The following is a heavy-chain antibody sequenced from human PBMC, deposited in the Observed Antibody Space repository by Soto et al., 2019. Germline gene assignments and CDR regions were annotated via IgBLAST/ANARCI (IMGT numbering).Heavy chain of an antibody. J-gene: IGHJ4*02. CDR2: IIPIFGTA. CDR3: ARDTPTVVTGPAGLWY. D-gene: IGHD4-17*01. V-gene: IGHV1-69*12. Sequence: QVQLVQSGAEVKKPGSSVKVSCKASGGTFSSYAISWVRQAPGQGLEWMGGIIPIFGTANYAQKFQGRGPITADESTSTAYMELSSLRSEDTAVYYCARDTPTVVTGPAGLWYWGQGTLVTVSS. CDR1: GGTFSSYA.